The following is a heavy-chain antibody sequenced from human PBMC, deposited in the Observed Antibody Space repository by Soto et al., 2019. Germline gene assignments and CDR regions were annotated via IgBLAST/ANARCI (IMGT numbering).Heavy chain of an antibody. CDR2: IYHSGST. V-gene: IGHV4-4*02. CDR3: ARADCSSTSCYHFDY. CDR1: SGSISSSNW. D-gene: IGHD2-2*01. Sequence: PSETLSLTCAVSSGSISSSNWWSWVRQPPGKGLEWIGEIYHSGSTNYNPSLKSRVTISVDKSKNQFSLKLSSVTAADTAVYYCARADCSSTSCYHFDYWGQGTLVT. J-gene: IGHJ4*02.